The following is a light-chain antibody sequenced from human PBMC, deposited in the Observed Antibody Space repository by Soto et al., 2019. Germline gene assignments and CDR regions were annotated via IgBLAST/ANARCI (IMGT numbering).Light chain of an antibody. J-gene: IGLJ2*01. Sequence: HSVLTQPPSVSGAPGQRVTISCTGSSSNIGAGYDVHWYQQLPGTAPKLLIYGNSNRPSGVPDRFSGSKSGTSASLAITGLQAEDEADYYCQSYDSSLSGSNVVFGGGTKVTVL. CDR2: GNS. CDR3: QSYDSSLSGSNVV. V-gene: IGLV1-40*01. CDR1: SSNIGAGYD.